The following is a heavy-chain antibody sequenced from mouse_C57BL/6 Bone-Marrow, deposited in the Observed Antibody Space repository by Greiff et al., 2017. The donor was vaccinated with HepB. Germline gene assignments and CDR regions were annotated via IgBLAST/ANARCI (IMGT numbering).Heavy chain of an antibody. Sequence: VQLQQSGAELVRPGSSVKLSCKASGYTFTSYWMHWVKQRPIQGLEWIGNIDPSDSETHYSQKFKDKATLTVDKSSSTAYMQLSSLTSEDSAVYYCAREDWDWYFDVWGTGTTVTVSS. D-gene: IGHD4-1*01. V-gene: IGHV1-52*01. J-gene: IGHJ1*03. CDR1: GYTFTSYW. CDR2: IDPSDSET. CDR3: AREDWDWYFDV.